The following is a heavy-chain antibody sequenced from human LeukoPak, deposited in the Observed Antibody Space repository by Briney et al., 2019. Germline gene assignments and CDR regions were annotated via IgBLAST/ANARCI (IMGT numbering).Heavy chain of an antibody. CDR2: IRSKAYGGTT. D-gene: IGHD3-10*01. CDR1: GFTFGDYA. CDR3: TRDPRHMVRGDVGWFDP. V-gene: IGHV3-49*04. J-gene: IGHJ5*02. Sequence: GGPLRLSCTASGFTFGDYAMTWVRQAPGKGLEWVGFIRSKAYGGTTEYAASVKGRFTISRDDSKSIAYLQMNSLKTEDTAVYYCTRDPRHMVRGDVGWFDPWGQGTLATVSS.